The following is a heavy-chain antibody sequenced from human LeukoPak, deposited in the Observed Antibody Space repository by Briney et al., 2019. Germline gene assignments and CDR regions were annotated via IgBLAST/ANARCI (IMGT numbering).Heavy chain of an antibody. Sequence: GGSLTLSCAASGFTFSSYSMNWVRQPPGKGLAWVSSITTSSYIYYADSVKGRFTISRDNAKNSLYLQMNSLRAEDTAVYYCARRAGNSSAYDYWGQGTLVTVSS. J-gene: IGHJ4*02. V-gene: IGHV3-21*01. CDR2: ITTSSYI. D-gene: IGHD3-22*01. CDR1: GFTFSSYS. CDR3: ARRAGNSSAYDY.